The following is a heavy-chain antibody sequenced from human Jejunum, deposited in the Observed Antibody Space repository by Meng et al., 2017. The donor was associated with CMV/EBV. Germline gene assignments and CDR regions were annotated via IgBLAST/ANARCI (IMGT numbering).Heavy chain of an antibody. V-gene: IGHV3-48*04. Sequence: FTFSSNSMNWVRQAPGKGLEWVSYITSSSNIIYYADSVKGRFTISRDNAKNTLYLQMNSLRAEDTAVYYCARDREYYGSGTSGDYWGQGTLVTVSS. CDR3: ARDREYYGSGTSGDY. J-gene: IGHJ4*02. D-gene: IGHD3-10*01. CDR1: FTFSSNS. CDR2: ITSSSNII.